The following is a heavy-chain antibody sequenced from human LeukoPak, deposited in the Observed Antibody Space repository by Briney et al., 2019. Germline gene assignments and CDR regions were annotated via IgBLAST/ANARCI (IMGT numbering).Heavy chain of an antibody. D-gene: IGHD5-24*01. J-gene: IGHJ4*02. Sequence: PGRSLRLSCTPSGFTFGDYVMSWFRQAPGKGLEWVSAISGSGGSTYYADSVKGRFTISRDNSKNTLYLQMNSLRAEDTAVYYCAKAVEMATWGQGTLVTVSS. CDR2: ISGSGGST. CDR1: GFTFGDYV. V-gene: IGHV3-23*01. CDR3: AKAVEMAT.